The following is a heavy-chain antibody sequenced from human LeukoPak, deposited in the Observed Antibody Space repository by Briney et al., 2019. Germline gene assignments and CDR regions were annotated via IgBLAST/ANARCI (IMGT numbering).Heavy chain of an antibody. V-gene: IGHV3-33*01. CDR2: IWYDGSNK. Sequence: GGSLRLSCAASGFTFSSYGMHWVRQAPGKGLEWVAVIWYDGSNKYYADSVKGRFTISRDNSKNTLYLQMNSLRAEDTAVYYCARDSYSNPLDYWGQGTLVTVSS. D-gene: IGHD4-11*01. J-gene: IGHJ4*02. CDR1: GFTFSSYG. CDR3: ARDSYSNPLDY.